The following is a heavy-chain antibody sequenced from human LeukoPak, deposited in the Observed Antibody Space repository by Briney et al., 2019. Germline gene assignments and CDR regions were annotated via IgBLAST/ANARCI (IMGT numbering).Heavy chain of an antibody. Sequence: GGSLRLSCAASGFTFSSYAMSWVRQAPGKGLEWVSGISGSGGDTSYAGSVKGRFTISRDNSKNTLYLQMNSLRADDTAVYYCAKDPMGIGPAFDIWGQGTMVTVSS. J-gene: IGHJ3*02. CDR2: ISGSGGDT. CDR1: GFTFSSYA. V-gene: IGHV3-23*01. CDR3: AKDPMGIGPAFDI. D-gene: IGHD7-27*01.